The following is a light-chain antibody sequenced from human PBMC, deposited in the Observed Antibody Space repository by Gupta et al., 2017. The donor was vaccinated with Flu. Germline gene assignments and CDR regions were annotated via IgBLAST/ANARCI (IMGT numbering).Light chain of an antibody. J-gene: IGLJ2*01. V-gene: IGLV1-47*01. CDR3: ASWDDSLSGYVV. Sequence: TISVSGSSANIESNYSCGYQQFPGTAPKLLISRSDQRPSGVPDRFSGSKSGTSASLAISGLRSEDEADYYCASWDDSLSGYVVFGGGTKLTVL. CDR2: RSD. CDR1: SANIESNY.